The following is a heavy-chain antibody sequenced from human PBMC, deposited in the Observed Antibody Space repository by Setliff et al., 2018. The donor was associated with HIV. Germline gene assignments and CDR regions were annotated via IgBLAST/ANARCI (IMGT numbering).Heavy chain of an antibody. V-gene: IGHV4-59*01. CDR2: IYYNGST. Sequence: SETLSLTCTVSDGSFSSAYWTWIRQTPGKGLEWIGYIYYNGSTKYNPSLTSRVTISVDTSKNHFSLKLTSVTAADTAVYYCARAEMATIVAFDIWGQGTMVTVSS. D-gene: IGHD5-12*01. J-gene: IGHJ3*02. CDR3: ARAEMATIVAFDI. CDR1: DGSFSSAY.